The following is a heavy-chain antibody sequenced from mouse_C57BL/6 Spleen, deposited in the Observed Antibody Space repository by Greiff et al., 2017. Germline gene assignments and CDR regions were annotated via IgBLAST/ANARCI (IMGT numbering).Heavy chain of an antibody. Sequence: QVQLQQPGAELVKPGASVKLSCKASGYTFTSYWMHWVKQRPGQGLEWIGMIHPNSGSTNYNEKFKSKATLTVDKSSSTAYMQLSSLTSEDSAVYYCARRSPITTGAMDYWGQGTSVTVSS. V-gene: IGHV1-64*01. CDR3: ARRSPITTGAMDY. CDR1: GYTFTSYW. D-gene: IGHD1-1*01. CDR2: IHPNSGST. J-gene: IGHJ4*01.